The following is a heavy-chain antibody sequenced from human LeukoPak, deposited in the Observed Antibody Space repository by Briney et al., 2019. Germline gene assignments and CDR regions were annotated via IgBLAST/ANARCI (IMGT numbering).Heavy chain of an antibody. V-gene: IGHV4-39*01. Sequence: SETLSLTCAVSGGSISSSNYYWGWIRQPPGKGLEWIGSLYSSESTYYNPSLKSRVTISVDTSKNQFSLKLASVTAADTAVYYCARRRTGYCNGGSCYYYYYMDVWGKGTTVTISS. J-gene: IGHJ6*03. D-gene: IGHD2-15*01. CDR2: LYSSEST. CDR3: ARRRTGYCNGGSCYYYYYMDV. CDR1: GGSISSSNYY.